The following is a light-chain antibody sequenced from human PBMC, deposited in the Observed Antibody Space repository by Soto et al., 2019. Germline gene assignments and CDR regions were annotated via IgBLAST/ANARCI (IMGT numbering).Light chain of an antibody. J-gene: IGKJ2*01. V-gene: IGKV2-28*01. CDR3: MQALQTPPT. CDR1: QSLLHRNGYNY. CDR2: LGS. Sequence: DIVMTQSPLSLPVTPGEPASISCRSSQSLLHRNGYNYLDWYLQKPGQSPQLLIYLGSSRASGVPDRFSGSGSGTDFTLKISSVEAEDVGVYYCMQALQTPPTFGQGTKLEIK.